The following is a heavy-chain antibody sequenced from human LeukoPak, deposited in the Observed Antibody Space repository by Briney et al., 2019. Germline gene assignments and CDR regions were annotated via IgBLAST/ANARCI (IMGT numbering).Heavy chain of an antibody. Sequence: SETLSLTCTVSGGSISSYYWSWIRQPPGKGLEWIGYIYYSGSTNYNPSLKSRVTISVDTSKNQFSLKLSSVTAADTAVYYCARQAAGNTPNAGYGMDVWGQGTTVTVSS. V-gene: IGHV4-59*08. CDR3: ARQAAGNTPNAGYGMDV. J-gene: IGHJ6*02. CDR2: IYYSGST. D-gene: IGHD6-13*01. CDR1: GGSISSYY.